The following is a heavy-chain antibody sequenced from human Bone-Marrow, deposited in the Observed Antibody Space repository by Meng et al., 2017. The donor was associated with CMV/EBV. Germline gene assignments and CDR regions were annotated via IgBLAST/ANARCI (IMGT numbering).Heavy chain of an antibody. J-gene: IGHJ4*02. Sequence: GESLKISCAASGFTVSSNFMTWVRQAPGKGLEWVAVISNDGSNKYYGDSVKGRFTIPRDNSKNTLYLQMNSLRAEDTAVYYCARDWRGGVPTDWGQGTLVTVSS. D-gene: IGHD3-16*01. CDR2: ISNDGSNK. V-gene: IGHV3-30-3*01. CDR3: ARDWRGGVPTD. CDR1: GFTVSSNF.